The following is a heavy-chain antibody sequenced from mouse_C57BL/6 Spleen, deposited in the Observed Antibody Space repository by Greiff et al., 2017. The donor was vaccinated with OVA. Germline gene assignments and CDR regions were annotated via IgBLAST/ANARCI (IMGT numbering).Heavy chain of an antibody. CDR2: IVPENGDT. CDR1: GFNIKDDY. Sequence: VQLQQSGAELVRPGASVKLSCTASGFNIKDDYMHWVKQRPEQGLEGIGWIVPENGDTEDASKFQGKATITADTSSNTAYLQLSSLTAEDTAVYYCTTIGTLGYWGQGTTLTVSS. D-gene: IGHD3-1*01. CDR3: TTIGTLGY. V-gene: IGHV14-4*01. J-gene: IGHJ2*01.